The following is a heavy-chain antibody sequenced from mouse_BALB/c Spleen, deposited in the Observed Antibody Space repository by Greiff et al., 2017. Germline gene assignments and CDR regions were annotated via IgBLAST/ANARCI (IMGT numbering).Heavy chain of an antibody. V-gene: IGHV5-6-5*01. CDR3: ARGKYRYDAGAMDY. CDR1: GFTFSSYA. J-gene: IGHJ4*01. D-gene: IGHD2-14*01. CDR2: ISSGGST. Sequence: EVMLVESGGGLVKPGGSLKLSCAASGFTFSSYAMSWVRQTPEKRLEWVASISSGGSTYYPDSVKGRFTISRDNARNILYLQMSSLRSEDTAMYYCARGKYRYDAGAMDYWGQGTSVTVSS.